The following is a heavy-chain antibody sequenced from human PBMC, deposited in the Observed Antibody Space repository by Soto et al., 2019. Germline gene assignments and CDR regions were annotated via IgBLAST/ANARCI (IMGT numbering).Heavy chain of an antibody. CDR1: GYSFTSYG. CDR3: ARDGITAAGTMDYYNYYGMDV. CDR2: ISAYNGNT. V-gene: IGHV1-18*01. J-gene: IGHJ6*02. D-gene: IGHD6-13*01. Sequence: QGQLVQSGAEVKKPGASVKVSCKTSGYSFTSYGISWVRQAPGQGLEWMAWISAYNGNTDYAQKLQGRVTMTTATSPSTVNMELRSLRFDDTAVYYCARDGITAAGTMDYYNYYGMDVWGQGTTVTVSS.